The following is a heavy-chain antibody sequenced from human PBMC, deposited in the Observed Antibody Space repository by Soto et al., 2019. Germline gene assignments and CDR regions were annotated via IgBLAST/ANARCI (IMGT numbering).Heavy chain of an antibody. D-gene: IGHD3-22*01. J-gene: IGHJ4*02. V-gene: IGHV4-30-2*01. CDR1: GDSISSSGYS. Sequence: QLQLQESGSGLVKPSQTLSLTCAVSGDSISSSGYSWNWIRQPPGKGLEWIGYIYHSGGTDYNPSLKSRVTITVDSSNNQFSLKLNSVAAADTAVYYCARDSRSGYYLEYWGQGTLVTVSS. CDR3: ARDSRSGYYLEY. CDR2: IYHSGGT.